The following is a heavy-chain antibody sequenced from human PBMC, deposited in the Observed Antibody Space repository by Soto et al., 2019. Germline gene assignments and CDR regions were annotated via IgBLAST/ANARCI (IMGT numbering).Heavy chain of an antibody. D-gene: IGHD3-10*01. Sequence: SETLSLTCTVSGGPISSYYWSWIRQPAGKGLEWIGRIYTSGSTNYNPSLKSRVTMSVDTSKNQFSLKLSSVTAADTAVYYCAREGELGGSGSRYGDYYYYYGMDVWGQGTTVTVSS. CDR2: IYTSGST. J-gene: IGHJ6*02. V-gene: IGHV4-4*07. CDR1: GGPISSYY. CDR3: AREGELGGSGSRYGDYYYYYGMDV.